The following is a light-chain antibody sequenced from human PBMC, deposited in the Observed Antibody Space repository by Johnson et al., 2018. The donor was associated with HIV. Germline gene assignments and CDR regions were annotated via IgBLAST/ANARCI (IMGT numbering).Light chain of an antibody. CDR1: SSNIGNNS. CDR3: GTWDSRLSAAPYV. Sequence: QSVLTQPPSVSAAPGQQVTISCSGSSSNIGNNSVPWYQQLPGTAPKLLYYENNKRPTVIPDRFSGAKSVPSATLGITAPHTEHEADYYCGTWDSRLSAAPYVFGTGTKVTVL. V-gene: IGLV1-51*02. CDR2: ENN. J-gene: IGLJ1*01.